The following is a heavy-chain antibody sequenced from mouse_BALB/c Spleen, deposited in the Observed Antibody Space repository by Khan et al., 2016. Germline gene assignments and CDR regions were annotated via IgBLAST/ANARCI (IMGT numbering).Heavy chain of an antibody. CDR1: GFTFTDYY. CDR2: IRNKANGYTT. Sequence: EVELVESGGGLVQPGGSLRLSCATSGFTFTDYYMSWVRQPPGKALEWLGFIRNKANGYTTEYSASVKGRFTISRDNSLSILYLQMNTLRAEDSATYYCAVLDYWGQGTSVTVSS. CDR3: AVLDY. J-gene: IGHJ4*01. V-gene: IGHV7-3*02.